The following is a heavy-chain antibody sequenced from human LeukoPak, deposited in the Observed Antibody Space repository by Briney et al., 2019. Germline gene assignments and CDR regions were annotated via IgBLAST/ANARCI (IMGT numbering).Heavy chain of an antibody. V-gene: IGHV4-34*01. D-gene: IGHD6-19*01. J-gene: IGHJ4*02. CDR3: ARSSRYSSGWPY. CDR1: GGSFSGYY. Sequence: SETPSLTCAVYGGSFSGYYWSWIRQPPGKGLEWIGEINHSGSTNYNPSLKSRVTISVDTSKNQFSLKLSSVTAADTAVYYCARSSRYSSGWPYWGQGTLVTVSS. CDR2: INHSGST.